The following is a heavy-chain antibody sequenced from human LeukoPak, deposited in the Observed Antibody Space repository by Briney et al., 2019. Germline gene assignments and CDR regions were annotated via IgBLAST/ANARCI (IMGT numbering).Heavy chain of an antibody. CDR1: GHTLSYLS. V-gene: IGHV1-24*01. J-gene: IGHJ4*02. D-gene: IGHD6-13*01. CDR3: GTKRWAAAGPIDF. CDR2: FDPENGKT. Sequence: ASVKVSCKFSGHTLSYLSMHWVRQAPGKGLEWMGGFDPENGKTAYANKFQGRVTLTEDTSRDTGYMEVSSLRSEDTAVYYCGTKRWAAAGPIDFWGQGTLVTVSS.